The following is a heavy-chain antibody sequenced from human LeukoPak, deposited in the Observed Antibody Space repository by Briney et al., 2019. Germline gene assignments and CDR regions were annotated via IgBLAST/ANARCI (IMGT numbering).Heavy chain of an antibody. CDR1: GFTFDDYA. CDR3: AKDRSGRSSYYYYMDV. Sequence: GGSLRLSCAASGFTFDDYAMHWVRQAPGKGLEWVSGISWNSGSIGYADSVKGRFTISRDDAKNSLYLQMNSLRAEDTALYYCAKDRSGRSSYYYYMDVSGKGTTVTVSS. J-gene: IGHJ6*03. D-gene: IGHD6-25*01. CDR2: ISWNSGSI. V-gene: IGHV3-9*01.